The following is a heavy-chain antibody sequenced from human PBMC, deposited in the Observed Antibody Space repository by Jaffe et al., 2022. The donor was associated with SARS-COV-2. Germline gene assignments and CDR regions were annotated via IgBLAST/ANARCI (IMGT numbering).Heavy chain of an antibody. V-gene: IGHV4-34*01. CDR1: GGSFSGYY. Sequence: QVQLQQWGAGLLKPSETLSLTCAVYGGSFSGYYWSWIRQPPGKGLEWIGEINHSGSTNYNPSLKSRVTISVDTSKNQFSLKLSSVTAADTAVYYCARPRAEDGDWFDPWGQGTLVTVSS. CDR3: ARPRAEDGDWFDP. CDR2: INHSGST. D-gene: IGHD4-17*01. J-gene: IGHJ5*02.